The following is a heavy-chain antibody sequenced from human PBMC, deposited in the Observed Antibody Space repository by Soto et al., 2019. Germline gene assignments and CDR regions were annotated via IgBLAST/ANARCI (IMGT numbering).Heavy chain of an antibody. D-gene: IGHD1-26*01. V-gene: IGHV1-46*01. Sequence: GASVKVSCKASGCTFTSYYMHWVRQDPGQGLEKMRIINPSGGSTSYAQKFQGRVTMTRDTSTSTVYMELSSLISEDTAVYYCARADNSGSYYYWGQGALVTVSS. CDR3: ARADNSGSYYY. J-gene: IGHJ4*02. CDR1: GCTFTSYY. CDR2: INPSGGST.